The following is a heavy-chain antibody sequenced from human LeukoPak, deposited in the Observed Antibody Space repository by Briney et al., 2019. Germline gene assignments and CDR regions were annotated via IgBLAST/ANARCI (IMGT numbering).Heavy chain of an antibody. Sequence: SETLSLTCSVSGVSITSNYWSWIRQPPGKGLEWLGYTHHSGATSYNPSLKSRSTMSLDTSNNQFSLKLSSVTAADTAVYCCARSSGHSYGDFDYWGQGNLVTVSS. CDR2: THHSGAT. J-gene: IGHJ4*02. D-gene: IGHD5-18*01. V-gene: IGHV4-59*01. CDR3: ARSSGHSYGDFDY. CDR1: GVSITSNY.